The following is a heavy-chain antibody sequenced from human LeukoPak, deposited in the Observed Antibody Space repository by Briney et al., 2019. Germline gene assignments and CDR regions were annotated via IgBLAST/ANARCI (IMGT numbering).Heavy chain of an antibody. D-gene: IGHD4-17*01. Sequence: ASVKVSCKASGYTFSGYFIHWVRQAPGQGLEWMGWINPGSGGTNYAQKFQGWVTMTRDTSISTTYMELSSLRSDDSAVYYCARETYGLLTHWFDPWGQGTLVTVSS. J-gene: IGHJ5*02. CDR1: GYTFSGYF. V-gene: IGHV1-2*04. CDR2: INPGSGGT. CDR3: ARETYGLLTHWFDP.